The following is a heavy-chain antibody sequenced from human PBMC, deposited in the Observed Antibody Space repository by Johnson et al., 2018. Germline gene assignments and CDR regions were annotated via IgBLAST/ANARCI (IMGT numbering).Heavy chain of an antibody. D-gene: IGHD3-9*01. J-gene: IGHJ6*02. CDR3: AKWRYDILTGFPNGMDV. V-gene: IGHV3-53*01. CDR2: IYTDGTT. CDR1: GFTVSSNY. Sequence: VQLVESGGGLIQPGGSLRLSCAASGFTVSSNYMSWVRQAPGKGLEWVSVIYTDGTTYYADSVKGRFTISRDNSKNTLYLQMNSLRVEDTALYYCAKWRYDILTGFPNGMDVWGQGTTVTVSS.